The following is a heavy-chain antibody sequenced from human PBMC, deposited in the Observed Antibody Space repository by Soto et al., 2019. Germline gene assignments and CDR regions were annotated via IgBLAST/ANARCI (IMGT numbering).Heavy chain of an antibody. CDR1: GYTFTSYG. J-gene: IGHJ6*02. Sequence: ASVKVSCKASGYTFTSYGITWVRQAPGQGLEWMGWIIAYNGNTDYAQKLQGRVTITADTSTSTAYMELSSLRSEDTAVYYCARGGYYGSGTSPYYYYGMDVWGQGTTVTVSS. CDR3: ARGGYYGSGTSPYYYYGMDV. V-gene: IGHV1-18*04. CDR2: IIAYNGNT. D-gene: IGHD3-10*01.